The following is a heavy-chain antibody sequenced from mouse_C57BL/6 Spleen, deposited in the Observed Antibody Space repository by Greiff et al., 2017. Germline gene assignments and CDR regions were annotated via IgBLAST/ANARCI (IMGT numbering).Heavy chain of an antibody. Sequence: VQLQQSGPELVKPGASVKISCKASGYAFSSSWMNWVKQRPGKGVEWIGRIYPGDGDTNYNGKFKGKATLTADKSSSTAYMQLSSLTSEDSAVYFCARVRDDYFDYWGQGTTLTVSS. CDR2: IYPGDGDT. J-gene: IGHJ2*01. D-gene: IGHD1-1*01. V-gene: IGHV1-82*01. CDR3: ARVRDDYFDY. CDR1: GYAFSSSW.